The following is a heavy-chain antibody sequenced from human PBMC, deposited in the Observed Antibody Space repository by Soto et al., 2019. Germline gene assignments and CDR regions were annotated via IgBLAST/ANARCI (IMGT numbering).Heavy chain of an antibody. Sequence: EVQLVESGGGLVQPGGSLRLSCAASGFTFSSYSMNWVRQAPGKGLEWVSYISSSSSTIYYADSVKGRFTLSRDNAKNSLYLQMNSLRAEYTAVYYCASQSSEWLLFASWGQGTLVTVSS. V-gene: IGHV3-48*01. D-gene: IGHD5-12*01. CDR3: ASQSSEWLLFAS. CDR1: GFTFSSYS. CDR2: ISSSSSTI. J-gene: IGHJ4*02.